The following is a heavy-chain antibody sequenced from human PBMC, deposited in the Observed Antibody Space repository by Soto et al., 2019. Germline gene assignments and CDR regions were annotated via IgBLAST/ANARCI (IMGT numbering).Heavy chain of an antibody. Sequence: SVEVSCKASGGTFSSYSISWVLQAPGEGLEWMGGIIPIFGTANYAQKFQGRVTITADKSTSTAYMELSSLRSEDTAVYYCARDRGSDYYDSARGLTFDYWGQGTLVTVSS. CDR1: GGTFSSYS. CDR2: IIPIFGTA. CDR3: ARDRGSDYYDSARGLTFDY. D-gene: IGHD3-22*01. J-gene: IGHJ4*02. V-gene: IGHV1-69*06.